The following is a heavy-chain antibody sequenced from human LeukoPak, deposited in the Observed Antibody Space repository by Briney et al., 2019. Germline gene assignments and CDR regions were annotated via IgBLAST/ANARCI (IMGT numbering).Heavy chain of an antibody. CDR1: GFTFSSYE. J-gene: IGHJ4*02. Sequence: GGSLRLSCAASGFTFSSYEMNWVRQAPGKGLEWVSYISSTGSPISYADSVKGRFTISRDNAKNSLFLQMNSLRADDTAVYYCARDLGSGGGDFDFWGQGTLVTVSS. D-gene: IGHD6-19*01. V-gene: IGHV3-48*03. CDR3: ARDLGSGGGDFDF. CDR2: ISSTGSPI.